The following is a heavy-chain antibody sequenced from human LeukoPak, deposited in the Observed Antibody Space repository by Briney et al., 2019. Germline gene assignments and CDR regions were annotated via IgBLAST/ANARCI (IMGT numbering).Heavy chain of an antibody. V-gene: IGHV4-4*07. D-gene: IGHD3-22*01. Sequence: PSETLSLTCTVSGGSIISYYWSWIRQSAGQGLEWIGRIDGNGITDYNASLKSRVTMSLDTSRKQFSLRLTSVTAADTAVYYCARLKFYDSTGHSPGYYMDVWGKGTTVSVFS. J-gene: IGHJ6*03. CDR1: GGSIISYY. CDR3: ARLKFYDSTGHSPGYYMDV. CDR2: IDGNGIT.